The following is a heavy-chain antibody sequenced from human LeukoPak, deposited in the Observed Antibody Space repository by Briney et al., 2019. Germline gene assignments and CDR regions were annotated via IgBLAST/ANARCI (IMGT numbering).Heavy chain of an antibody. J-gene: IGHJ4*02. CDR1: GFTFSSYS. Sequence: GGSLRLSCAASGFTFSSYSMNWVRQAPGKGLEWVSSISSSSSYIYYADSVKGRFTISRDNAKNPLYLQMNSLRAEDTAVYYCARDLYGDYPWDYWGQGTLVTVSS. D-gene: IGHD4-17*01. CDR2: ISSSSSYI. CDR3: ARDLYGDYPWDY. V-gene: IGHV3-21*01.